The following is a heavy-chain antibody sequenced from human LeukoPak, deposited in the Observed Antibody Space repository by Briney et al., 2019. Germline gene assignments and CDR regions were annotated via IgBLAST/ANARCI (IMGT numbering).Heavy chain of an antibody. J-gene: IGHJ4*02. Sequence: GGSLRLSCAASGFTFSDFYMSWIRQAPGKGLEWVSYISSVTDTKYYADSVKGRFTISRDNAKNSVSLQMNSLRAEDTAVYYCARGEADTDYWGQGTLVTVSS. CDR1: GFTFSDFY. V-gene: IGHV3-11*04. CDR2: ISSVTDTK. CDR3: ARGEADTDY.